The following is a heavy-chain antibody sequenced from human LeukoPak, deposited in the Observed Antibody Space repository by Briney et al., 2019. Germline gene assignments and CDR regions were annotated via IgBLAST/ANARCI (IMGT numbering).Heavy chain of an antibody. CDR2: IRYDESKI. CDR3: AKGVVITSPHYHMDV. D-gene: IGHD3-16*01. Sequence: GGSLRLSCAASGFTFSTYGMHWVRQAPGKGLEWVAFIRYDESKIYYADSVKGRFTISRDNSKTTLYLQMNSLRAEDTAVYYCAKGVVITSPHYHMDVWGKGTTVTVSS. J-gene: IGHJ6*03. V-gene: IGHV3-30*02. CDR1: GFTFSTYG.